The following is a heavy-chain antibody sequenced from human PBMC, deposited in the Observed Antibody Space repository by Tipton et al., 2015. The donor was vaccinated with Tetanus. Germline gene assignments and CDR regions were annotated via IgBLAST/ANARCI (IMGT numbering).Heavy chain of an antibody. J-gene: IGHJ3*02. V-gene: IGHV1-69*12. CDR3: APKGGIVVVPAANRYAFDI. Sequence: QVQLVQSGAEVKKPGSSVKVSCKASGGTFSSYAISWVRQAPGQGLEWMGGIIPIFGTANYAQKFQGRVTITADESTSTAYMELSSLRSEDTAVYYCAPKGGIVVVPAANRYAFDIWGQGTMVTVSS. CDR1: GGTFSSYA. CDR2: IIPIFGTA. D-gene: IGHD2-2*01.